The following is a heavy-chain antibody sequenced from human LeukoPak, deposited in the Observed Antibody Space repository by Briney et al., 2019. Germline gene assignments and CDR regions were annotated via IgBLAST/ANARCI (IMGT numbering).Heavy chain of an antibody. CDR1: GFTFSSYD. CDR2: IGTAGDT. V-gene: IGHV3-13*01. CDR3: ARGPRRGYSYGYYGMDV. J-gene: IGHJ6*02. D-gene: IGHD5-18*01. Sequence: PGGSLRLSCAASGFTFSSYDMHWVRHATGKGLEWVSAIGTAGDTYYPGSVKGRFTISRENAKNSLYLQMNSLRAGDTAVYYCARGPRRGYSYGYYGMDVWGQGTTVTVSS.